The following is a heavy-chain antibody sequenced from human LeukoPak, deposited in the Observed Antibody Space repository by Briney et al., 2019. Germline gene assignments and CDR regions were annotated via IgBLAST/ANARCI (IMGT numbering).Heavy chain of an antibody. CDR2: INWNGGST. V-gene: IGHV3-20*04. CDR1: GFTFDDYG. Sequence: GGSLRLSCAASGFTFDDYGMSWVRQAPGKGLEWVSGINWNGGSTGYADSVKGRFTISRDNAKNSLYLQMNSLRAEDTALYYCARDGLYDSSGYYLYWGQGTLVTVSS. CDR3: ARDGLYDSSGYYLY. J-gene: IGHJ4*02. D-gene: IGHD3-22*01.